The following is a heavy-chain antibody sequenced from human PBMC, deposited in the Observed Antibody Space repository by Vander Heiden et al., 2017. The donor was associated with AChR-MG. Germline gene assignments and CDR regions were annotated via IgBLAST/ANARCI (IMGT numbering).Heavy chain of an antibody. CDR3: ATILNTPPPMDV. V-gene: IGHV1-24*01. J-gene: IGHJ6*02. Sequence: QVQLVQSGAEVKKPGASVKVPCKVSGSTLTELSMHWGRQAPGKGLEWMGGFDPEDGETIYAQKFQGRVTMTEDTSTDTAYMGLSSLRSEDTAVYYCATILNTPPPMDVWGQGTTVTVSS. CDR2: FDPEDGET. D-gene: IGHD3-3*01. CDR1: GSTLTELS.